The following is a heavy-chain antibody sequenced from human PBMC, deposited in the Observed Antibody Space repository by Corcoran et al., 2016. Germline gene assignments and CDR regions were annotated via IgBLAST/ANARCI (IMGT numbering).Heavy chain of an antibody. Sequence: QVQLVQSGAEVKKPGASVKVSCKASGYTFTSYAISWVRQAPGQGLEWMGGIIPIFGTANYAQKFQGRVTITADESTSTAYMELSSLRSEDTAVYYCARDGIYCSSTSCYYPNYYYYGMDVWGQGTTVTVSS. V-gene: IGHV1-69*13. J-gene: IGHJ6*02. CDR3: ARDGIYCSSTSCYYPNYYYYGMDV. CDR1: GYTFTSYA. CDR2: IIPIFGTA. D-gene: IGHD2-2*01.